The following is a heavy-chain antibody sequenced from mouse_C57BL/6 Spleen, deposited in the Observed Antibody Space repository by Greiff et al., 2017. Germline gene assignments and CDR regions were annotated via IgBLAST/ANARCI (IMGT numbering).Heavy chain of an antibody. V-gene: IGHV1-58*01. J-gene: IGHJ1*03. Sequence: EVQLQQSGAELVRPGSSVKMSCKTSGYTFTSYGINWVKQRPGQGLEWIGHIYIGNGYTEYNEKFKGKATLTSNTSSSTAYMQLSSLTSEHSAIYCCARFPYDYDENFDVWGTGTTVTVSS. CDR1: GYTFTSYG. CDR2: IYIGNGYT. D-gene: IGHD2-4*01. CDR3: ARFPYDYDENFDV.